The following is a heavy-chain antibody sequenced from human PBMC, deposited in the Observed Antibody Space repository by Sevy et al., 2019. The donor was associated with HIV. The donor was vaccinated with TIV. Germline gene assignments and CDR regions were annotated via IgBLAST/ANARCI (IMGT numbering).Heavy chain of an antibody. CDR1: GFTFRTYA. V-gene: IGHV3-23*01. CDR3: AKDYYDSSGYYPMDAFDI. CDR2: ISGSGGST. J-gene: IGHJ3*02. Sequence: GGSLRLSCAASGFTFRTYAMNWVRQAPGKGLEWASGISGSGGSTYYADSVKSRFTISRDNSKNTLYLQMNSLRAEDTAVYYCAKDYYDSSGYYPMDAFDIWGQGTMVTVSS. D-gene: IGHD3-22*01.